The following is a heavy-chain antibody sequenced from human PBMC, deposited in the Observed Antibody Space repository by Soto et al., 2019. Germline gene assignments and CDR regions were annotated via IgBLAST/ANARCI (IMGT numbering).Heavy chain of an antibody. Sequence: GGSLGLSXVASGFTFRSFGMSWVRQAPGKGLEWVAGTSGGGDTEYYADSVKGRLTISRDNSKNTLYLQMNSLRVEDTAIYFCAKGEYCSGRNCQFFYDSSRHSVPNYFDAWGLGTLVTVSS. D-gene: IGHD2-15*01. CDR1: GFTFRSFG. CDR3: AKGEYCSGRNCQFFYDSSRHSVPNYFDA. J-gene: IGHJ4*02. CDR2: TSGGGDTE. V-gene: IGHV3-23*01.